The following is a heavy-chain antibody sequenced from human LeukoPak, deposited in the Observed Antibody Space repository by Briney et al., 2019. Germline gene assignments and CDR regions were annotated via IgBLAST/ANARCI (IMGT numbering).Heavy chain of an antibody. CDR1: GFTFSSYG. V-gene: IGHV3-33*06. CDR3: AKDRISVAVAGPVDY. J-gene: IGHJ4*02. D-gene: IGHD6-19*01. Sequence: PGGSLRLSCAASGFTFSSYGMHWVRQAPGKGLEWVAVIWYDGSNKYYADSVKGRFTISRDNSKNTLYLQMSSLRAEDTAVYYCAKDRISVAVAGPVDYWGQGTLVTVSS. CDR2: IWYDGSNK.